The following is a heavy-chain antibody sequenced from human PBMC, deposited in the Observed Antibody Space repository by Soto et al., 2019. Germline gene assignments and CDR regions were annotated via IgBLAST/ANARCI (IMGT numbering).Heavy chain of an antibody. V-gene: IGHV4-39*02. J-gene: IGHJ5*02. CDR2: IYYSVST. CDR1: GGSISSSSYY. CDR3: ARDDYDGHLTWFDP. Sequence: QLQLQESGPGLVKPSETLSLTCTVSGGSISSSSYYWGWIRQPPGKGLEWIGSIYYSVSTYYNPSLKSRVTLSVDTSKNQFSLKLSSVTAADTAVYYCARDDYDGHLTWFDPWGEGTLVTVSS. D-gene: IGHD3-16*01.